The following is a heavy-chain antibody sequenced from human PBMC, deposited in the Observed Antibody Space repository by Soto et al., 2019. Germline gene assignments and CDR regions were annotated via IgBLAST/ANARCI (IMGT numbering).Heavy chain of an antibody. D-gene: IGHD6-6*01. CDR1: GFTFSNYG. J-gene: IGHJ4*02. CDR2: IWHTESNK. Sequence: PGGSLQLSCAASGFTFSNYGMHWVRQAPGKGLEWVAVIWHTESNKYYADSVKGRFTISRDNSKNTLFLQMSSLRAEDTAVYYCARDRLEYSTLYYFDYWGQGALVTVS. V-gene: IGHV3-33*01. CDR3: ARDRLEYSTLYYFDY.